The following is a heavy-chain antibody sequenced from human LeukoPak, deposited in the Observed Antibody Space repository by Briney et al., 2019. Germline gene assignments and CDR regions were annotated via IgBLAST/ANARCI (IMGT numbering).Heavy chain of an antibody. Sequence: PRASVKVSCKASGYTFTSYGISWVRQAPRQGLEWMGWISAYNGNTNYAQKLQGRVTMTTDTSTSTAYMELRSLRSDDTAVYYCARVDTAMVAFEYWGQGTLVTVSS. D-gene: IGHD5-18*01. V-gene: IGHV1-18*01. CDR1: GYTFTSYG. J-gene: IGHJ4*02. CDR3: ARVDTAMVAFEY. CDR2: ISAYNGNT.